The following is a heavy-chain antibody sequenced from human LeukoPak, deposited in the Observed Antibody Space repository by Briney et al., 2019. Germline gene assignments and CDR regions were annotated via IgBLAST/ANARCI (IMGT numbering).Heavy chain of an antibody. Sequence: PPESLSLTCILSGGFISTYHWNWIRPPAGRGLEWIGRIQNSDTNYDPSLKTRVTISVDTSKKQFSLRLSSVTAADTAGYYCAGRTDSGSYNWFDHWGQGTLVTVSS. CDR3: AGRTDSGSYNWFDH. CDR2: IQNSDT. V-gene: IGHV4-4*07. D-gene: IGHD1-26*01. CDR1: GGFISTYH. J-gene: IGHJ5*02.